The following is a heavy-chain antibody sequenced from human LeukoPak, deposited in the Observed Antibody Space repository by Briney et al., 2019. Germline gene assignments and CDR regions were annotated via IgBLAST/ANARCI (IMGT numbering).Heavy chain of an antibody. CDR3: ARDLLGMDV. CDR1: GFTFSSYA. J-gene: IGHJ6*02. V-gene: IGHV3-33*08. Sequence: GGSLRLSCAASGFTFSSYAMHWVRQAPGKGLEWVAVIWYDGSNKYYADSVKGRFTISRDNSKNTLYLQMNSLRAEDTAVYYCARDLLGMDVWGQGTTVTVSS. CDR2: IWYDGSNK.